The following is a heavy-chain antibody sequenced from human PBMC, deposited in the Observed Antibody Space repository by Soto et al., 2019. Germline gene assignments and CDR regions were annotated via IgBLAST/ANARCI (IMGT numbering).Heavy chain of an antibody. Sequence: GGSLRLSYTASGFTFGDYAMSWFRQAPGKGLEWVGFIRSKAYGGTTEYAASVKGRFTISRDDSKSIAYLQMNSLKTEDTAVYYCTRPSAMLGTYAFDIWGQGTMVTVSS. V-gene: IGHV3-49*03. J-gene: IGHJ3*02. CDR3: TRPSAMLGTYAFDI. CDR2: IRSKAYGGTT. CDR1: GFTFGDYA. D-gene: IGHD7-27*01.